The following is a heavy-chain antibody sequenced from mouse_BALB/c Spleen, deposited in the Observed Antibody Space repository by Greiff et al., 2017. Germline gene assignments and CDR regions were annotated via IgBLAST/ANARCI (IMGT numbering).Heavy chain of an antibody. CDR2: ISSGGST. J-gene: IGHJ1*01. Sequence: EVQVVESGGGLVKPGGSLKLSCAASGFTFSSYAMSWVRQTPEKRLEWVASISSGGSTYYPDSVKGRFTISRDNARNILYLQMSSLRSEDMAMYYCARGWGNYWYFDVWGAGTTVTVSS. D-gene: IGHD2-1*01. V-gene: IGHV5-6-5*01. CDR3: ARGWGNYWYFDV. CDR1: GFTFSSYA.